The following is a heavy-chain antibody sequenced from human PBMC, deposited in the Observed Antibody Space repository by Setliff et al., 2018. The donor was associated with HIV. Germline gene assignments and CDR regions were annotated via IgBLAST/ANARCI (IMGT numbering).Heavy chain of an antibody. J-gene: IGHJ6*03. D-gene: IGHD3-9*01. Sequence: PGGSLRLSCAASGFTFSSYGMHWVRQAPGKGLEWVALIWYDGSNKLYADSVKGRFTISRDNSKNTLYLQMNSLRAEDTAIYYCVREAWSAIRYFDWLLSYMDVWGKGTAVTVSS. CDR1: GFTFSSYG. CDR3: VREAWSAIRYFDWLLSYMDV. CDR2: IWYDGSNK. V-gene: IGHV3-33*01.